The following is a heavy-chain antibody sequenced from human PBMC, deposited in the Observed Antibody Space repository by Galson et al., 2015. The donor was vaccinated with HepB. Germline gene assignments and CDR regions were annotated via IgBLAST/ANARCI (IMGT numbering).Heavy chain of an antibody. CDR3: AKGHYDSWSGFPVSSRSDL. Sequence: SLRLSCAASGFIFSKYDMYWVRQAPGKGLEWVSLISPDGSTQYYADSVKGRFSISRDNSRNTLNLQMGSLRAEDTAVYYCAKGHYDSWSGFPVSSRSDLWRQGTLVTVSS. D-gene: IGHD3-3*01. V-gene: IGHV3-30*18. CDR2: ISPDGSTQ. J-gene: IGHJ5*02. CDR1: GFIFSKYD.